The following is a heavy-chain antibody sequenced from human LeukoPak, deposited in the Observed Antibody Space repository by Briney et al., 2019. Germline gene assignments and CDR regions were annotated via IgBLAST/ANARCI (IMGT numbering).Heavy chain of an antibody. D-gene: IGHD3-3*01. CDR2: IYTSGST. Sequence: SETLSLTCTVSGGSISSYYWSWIRQPAGKGLEWIGRIYTSGSTNYNPSLKSRVTMSVDTSKKQFSLKMSSVTPADTAVYYCARGRALRFLEWFTSDYWGQGTLVTVSS. J-gene: IGHJ4*02. V-gene: IGHV4-4*07. CDR1: GGSISSYY. CDR3: ARGRALRFLEWFTSDY.